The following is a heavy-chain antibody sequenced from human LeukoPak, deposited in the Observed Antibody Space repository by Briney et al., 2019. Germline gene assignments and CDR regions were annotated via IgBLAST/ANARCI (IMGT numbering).Heavy chain of an antibody. CDR1: GGSISSGGYA. Sequence: SETLSLTCAVSGGSISSGGYAWSWNRQPPGKVLEWIGYIYHSGSTYYNPSLKSRATISVNRSKNQYSLKLRSVTAADTAVYYCARGYYGSGSYLDAFDIWGQGTMVTVSS. D-gene: IGHD3-10*01. V-gene: IGHV4-30-2*01. CDR3: ARGYYGSGSYLDAFDI. J-gene: IGHJ3*02. CDR2: IYHSGST.